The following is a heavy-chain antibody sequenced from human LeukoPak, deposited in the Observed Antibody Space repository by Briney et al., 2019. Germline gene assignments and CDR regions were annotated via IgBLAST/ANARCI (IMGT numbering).Heavy chain of an antibody. Sequence: ASVKVSCEASRYTFTDYYMHWVRQAPGQGLEWMGWINPKSGETRYEQNFQGRVTMTRDTSITTAYMELSRLRSDDTAVYYCAREAGDNTYNVWGQGTMVTVSS. D-gene: IGHD7-27*01. CDR3: AREAGDNTYNV. CDR1: RYTFTDYY. CDR2: INPKSGET. V-gene: IGHV1-2*02. J-gene: IGHJ3*01.